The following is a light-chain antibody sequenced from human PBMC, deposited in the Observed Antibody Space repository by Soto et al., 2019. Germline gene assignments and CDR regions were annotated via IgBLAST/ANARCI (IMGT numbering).Light chain of an antibody. V-gene: IGKV3-11*01. CDR1: QSVFSS. CDR2: DAS. Sequence: EIVLTQSPVTLSLSPGKRATLSCRASQSVFSSLAWYQQKPGQAPRLLIYDASTSATAIPARFRGSGSGTDFTLTISSLEPEDFAVYYCHQRSNWTLTFGGGTKVEIK. CDR3: HQRSNWTLT. J-gene: IGKJ4*01.